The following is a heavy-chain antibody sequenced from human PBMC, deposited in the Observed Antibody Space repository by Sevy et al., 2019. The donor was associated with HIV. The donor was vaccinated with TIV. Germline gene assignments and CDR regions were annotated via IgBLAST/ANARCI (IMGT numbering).Heavy chain of an antibody. CDR3: ARDAGTGGSYMGYYFGMDV. J-gene: IGHJ6*02. CDR2: ISWNGRSL. V-gene: IGHV3-9*01. D-gene: IGHD1-26*01. CDR1: GFIFDDYG. Sequence: GGSLRLSCAASGFIFDDYGMHWVREIPGKGLEWVSGISWNGRSLGYADAVKGRFTISRDNAKKSVSLQMNSLRSEDTALHYCARDAGTGGSYMGYYFGMDVWGQGTTVTVSS.